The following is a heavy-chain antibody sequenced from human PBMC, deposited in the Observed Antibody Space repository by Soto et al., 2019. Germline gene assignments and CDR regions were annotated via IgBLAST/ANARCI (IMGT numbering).Heavy chain of an antibody. D-gene: IGHD1-26*01. Sequence: SETLSLTCTVSGGSISSGDYYWSWIRQPPGKGLEWIGYIYYSGSTYYNPSLKSRVTISVDTSKNQFSLKLSSVTAADTAVFYCARGTPGVGEDYWGQGILDTGSS. CDR1: GGSISSGDYY. V-gene: IGHV4-30-4*01. CDR2: IYYSGST. CDR3: ARGTPGVGEDY. J-gene: IGHJ4*02.